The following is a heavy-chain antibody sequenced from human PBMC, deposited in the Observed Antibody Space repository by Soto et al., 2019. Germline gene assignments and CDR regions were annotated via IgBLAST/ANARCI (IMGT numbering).Heavy chain of an antibody. Sequence: QVQLVQSGAEVQKPGASVKVSCKASGYTFTSYDINWVRQATGQGLEWMGWMNPNSGNTGYAQKFQGRVTMTRNTSISTAYMELSSLRSEDTAVYYCARGSLWFGELYTRFDPWGQGTLVTVSS. V-gene: IGHV1-8*01. J-gene: IGHJ5*02. CDR2: MNPNSGNT. CDR1: GYTFTSYD. D-gene: IGHD3-10*01. CDR3: ARGSLWFGELYTRFDP.